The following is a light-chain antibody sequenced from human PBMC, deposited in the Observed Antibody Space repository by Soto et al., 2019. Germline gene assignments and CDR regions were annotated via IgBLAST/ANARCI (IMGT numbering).Light chain of an antibody. CDR2: AAS. CDR3: LQHNSYPIT. Sequence: AIRMTQSPSSLSASTGDRVTITCRASQGISSYLAWYQQKPGKAPKLLIYAASTLQSGVPPRFSGSGSGTDFTLTISSLQAEDFATYYCLQHNSYPITFGQGTRLEIK. J-gene: IGKJ5*01. V-gene: IGKV1-8*01. CDR1: QGISSY.